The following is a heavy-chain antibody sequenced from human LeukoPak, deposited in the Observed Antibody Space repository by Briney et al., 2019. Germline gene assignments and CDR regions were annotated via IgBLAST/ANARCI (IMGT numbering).Heavy chain of an antibody. CDR2: IYPGDSDT. Sequence: MAGGSLQISCQGSGSRFTSYWIGWVRQLPGKGLEGMVIIYPGDSDTRYSPSFQGQVTMSADKSISTAYLQWSSLKASHTAMYYRARTYNYYDSSIEYFPHWGQGPLVTVSS. V-gene: IGHV5-51*01. CDR3: ARTYNYYDSSIEYFPH. D-gene: IGHD3-22*01. CDR1: GSRFTSYW. J-gene: IGHJ1*01.